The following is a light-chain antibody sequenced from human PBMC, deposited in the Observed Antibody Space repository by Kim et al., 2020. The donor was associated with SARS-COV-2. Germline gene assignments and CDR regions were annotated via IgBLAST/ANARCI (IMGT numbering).Light chain of an antibody. CDR3: QSYDSSLSGSVV. CDR1: RSNIGAGYD. Sequence: VTTSCTGSRSNIGAGYDVHWYQQLPGTAPKLLIYGNSNRPSGVPDRFSGSKSGTSASLAITGLQAEDEADYYCQSYDSSLSGSVVFGGGTQLTVL. CDR2: GNS. J-gene: IGLJ2*01. V-gene: IGLV1-40*01.